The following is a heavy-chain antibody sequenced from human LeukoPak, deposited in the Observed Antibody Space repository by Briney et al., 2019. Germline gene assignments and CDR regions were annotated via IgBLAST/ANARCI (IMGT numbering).Heavy chain of an antibody. CDR1: GNS. V-gene: IGHV4-34*01. CDR3: AREAQYCSGDSCYGGFFQH. D-gene: IGHD2-15*01. Sequence: SETLSLTCAVSGNSWSWIRQPPGKGLEWSAEIDHSRNINYNPSLKSRVTISIDTSKNQFSLKLTSVTAADTAVYYCAREAQYCSGDSCYGGFFQHWGQGTLVTVSS. CDR2: IDHSRNI. J-gene: IGHJ1*01.